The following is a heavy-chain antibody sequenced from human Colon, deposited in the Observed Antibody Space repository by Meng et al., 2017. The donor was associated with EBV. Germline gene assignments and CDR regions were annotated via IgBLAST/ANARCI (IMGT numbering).Heavy chain of an antibody. Sequence: QLQDPGAGPLQPSQTRPLTCLVSGGPISMVPYYWGWTRQLPGKGLEWLAYIHYSGSTYYSPSLKSRVTISVDTSKNQLSLKLSSMTAADTAVYYCARYVFDSSSLYSNWFDPWGQGTLVTVSS. CDR3: ARYVFDSSSLYSNWFDP. CDR2: IHYSGST. J-gene: IGHJ5*02. D-gene: IGHD3-22*01. CDR1: GGPISMVPYY. V-gene: IGHV4-31*03.